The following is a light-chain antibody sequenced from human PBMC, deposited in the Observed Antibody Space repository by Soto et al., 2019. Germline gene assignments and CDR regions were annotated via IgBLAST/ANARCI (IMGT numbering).Light chain of an antibody. V-gene: IGLV2-14*01. CDR1: SSDVGGYNY. CDR2: DVS. J-gene: IGLJ2*01. CDR3: SSYTSSREV. Sequence: QSVLPQPASVSGAPGQSSTISCTGTSSDVGGYNYVSWYQQHPGKAPTLMIYDVSNRPSGVSNRFSGSKSGNTAALTISGLQAEDEADYYCSSYTSSREVVGGGTKLTVL.